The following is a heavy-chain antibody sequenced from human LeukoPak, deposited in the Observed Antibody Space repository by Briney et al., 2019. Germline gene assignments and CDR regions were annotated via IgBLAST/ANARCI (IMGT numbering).Heavy chain of an antibody. V-gene: IGHV4-4*07. J-gene: IGHJ3*01. CDR3: AKVFHD. Sequence: SETLSLTCTVSRGSIRGDYWSWIRQPAGKGLEWIGLIYTSGTTNYNPSLKSRVTMSLDTSKNQFSLKLSSVTAADTAVYYCAKVFHDWGQGTMVTVSS. CDR1: RGSIRGDY. CDR2: IYTSGTT.